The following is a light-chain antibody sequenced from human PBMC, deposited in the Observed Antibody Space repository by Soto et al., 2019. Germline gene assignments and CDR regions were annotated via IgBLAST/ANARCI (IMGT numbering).Light chain of an antibody. J-gene: IGLJ7*01. Sequence: QSVLTQPASVSGSPGQSITTPCTGTSSNIGAYNFVSWYQQHPGKAPKLMLYDVNIRPSGVSNRFSGSKSGNTASLTISGLQAEDEADYYCTSWTTSTTMIFGGGTQLTVL. CDR1: SSNIGAYNF. CDR3: TSWTTSTTMI. V-gene: IGLV2-14*03. CDR2: DVN.